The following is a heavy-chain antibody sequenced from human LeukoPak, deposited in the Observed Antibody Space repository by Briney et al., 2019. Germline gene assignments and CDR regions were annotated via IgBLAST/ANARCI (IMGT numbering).Heavy chain of an antibody. CDR1: GFTFSSYG. CDR2: IRYDGSNK. J-gene: IGHJ5*02. CDR3: AKDRRVGESPHRFDP. Sequence: RPGGSLRLSCAASGFTFSSYGMHWVRQAPGKGLEWVAFIRYDGSNKYYADSVKGRFTISRDNSKNTLYLQMNSLRAEDTAVYYCAKDRRVGESPHRFDPWGQGTLVTVSS. V-gene: IGHV3-30*02. D-gene: IGHD3-10*01.